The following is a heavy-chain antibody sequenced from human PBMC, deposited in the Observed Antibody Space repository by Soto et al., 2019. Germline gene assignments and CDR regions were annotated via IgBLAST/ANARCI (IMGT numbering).Heavy chain of an antibody. CDR3: ARGTGWGYCSGGSCYWAGHWFDP. D-gene: IGHD2-15*01. V-gene: IGHV1-8*01. CDR2: MNPNSGNT. J-gene: IGHJ5*02. Sequence: ASVKVSCKASGYTFTSYDINWVRQATGQGLEWMGWMNPNSGNTGYAQKFQGRVTMTRNTSISTAYMELSSLRSEDTAVYYCARGTGWGYCSGGSCYWAGHWFDPWGQGTLVTVSS. CDR1: GYTFTSYD.